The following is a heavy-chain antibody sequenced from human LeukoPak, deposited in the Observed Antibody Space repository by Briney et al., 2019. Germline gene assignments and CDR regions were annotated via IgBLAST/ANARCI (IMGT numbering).Heavy chain of an antibody. CDR1: GFTFSGSA. J-gene: IGHJ6*02. CDR3: ARESRLRRENYYYGLDV. Sequence: GGSLRLSCAASGFTFSGSAMHWVRQASGKGLEWVGRIRSKANSYATAYAASVKGRFTTSRDDSKNTAYLQMNSLKTEDTAVYYCARESRLRRENYYYGLDVWGQGTTVTVSS. D-gene: IGHD1-26*01. V-gene: IGHV3-73*01. CDR2: IRSKANSYAT.